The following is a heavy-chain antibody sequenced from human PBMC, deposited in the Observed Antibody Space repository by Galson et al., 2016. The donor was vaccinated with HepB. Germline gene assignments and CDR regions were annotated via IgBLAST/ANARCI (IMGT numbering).Heavy chain of an antibody. CDR1: GFSLSTSGMR. Sequence: PALVKPTQTLTLTCTFSGFSLSTSGMRVSWIRQPPGKALEWLARIDWDDDKFYSTSLKTRLTISKDTSKNQVVLIVTNMDPVDTATYYCALDHSSGWYFDFWGQGTLVTVSS. CDR2: IDWDDDK. V-gene: IGHV2-70*04. J-gene: IGHJ4*02. CDR3: ALDHSSGWYFDF. D-gene: IGHD6-19*01.